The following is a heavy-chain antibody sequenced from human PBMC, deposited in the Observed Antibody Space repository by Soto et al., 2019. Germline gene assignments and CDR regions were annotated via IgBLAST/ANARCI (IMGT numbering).Heavy chain of an antibody. Sequence: PGGSLRLSCAASGFAFTGHPMSWVRQAPEKGLEWVAGISDGGDLTYNADSVKGRFTISRDNSRNTLYLQMNSLRAEDTAVYYCARDWSRGVPAANGIDYWGQGTLVTVSS. D-gene: IGHD2-2*01. V-gene: IGHV3-23*01. CDR1: GFAFTGHP. J-gene: IGHJ4*02. CDR2: ISDGGDLT. CDR3: ARDWSRGVPAANGIDY.